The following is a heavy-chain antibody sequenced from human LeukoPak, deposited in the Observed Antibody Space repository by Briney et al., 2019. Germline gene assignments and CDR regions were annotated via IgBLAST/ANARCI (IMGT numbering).Heavy chain of an antibody. V-gene: IGHV4-59*08. CDR2: IYYSGST. CDR1: GGSISSYY. Sequence: SETLSLTCTVSGGSISSYYWSWIRQPPGKGLEWIGYIYYSGSTNYNPSLKSRVTISVDTSKNQFSLKLSSVTAADTAVYYCARHGCSGGSCYDYYYGMDVWGQGTTVTVSS. J-gene: IGHJ6*02. D-gene: IGHD2-15*01. CDR3: ARHGCSGGSCYDYYYGMDV.